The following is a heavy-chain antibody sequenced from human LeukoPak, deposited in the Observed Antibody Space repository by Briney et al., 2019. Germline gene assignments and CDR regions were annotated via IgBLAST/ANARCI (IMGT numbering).Heavy chain of an antibody. J-gene: IGHJ4*02. Sequence: GASVKVSCKASGYIFTGYYMYWVRQAPGQGLEWMGWIYPYTGGTDSAQKFQGRITMTRDMSISTAYMELSRLRSDDTAVYYCARYYGEAPPYWGQGTLVIVSS. D-gene: IGHD4-17*01. V-gene: IGHV1-2*02. CDR1: GYIFTGYY. CDR3: ARYYGEAPPY. CDR2: IYPYTGGT.